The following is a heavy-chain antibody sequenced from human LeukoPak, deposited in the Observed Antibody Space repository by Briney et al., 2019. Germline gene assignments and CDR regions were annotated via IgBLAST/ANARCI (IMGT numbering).Heavy chain of an antibody. D-gene: IGHD1-26*01. CDR1: GGSISSGDYY. J-gene: IGHJ4*02. V-gene: IGHV4-30-4*01. Sequence: SETLSLTCTVSGGSISSGDYYWSWIRQPPGRGLEWIGYIYYSGSTYYNPSLKSRVTISVDTSKNQFSLKLSSVTAADTAVYYCARGGADSFNYWGQGTLVTVSS. CDR3: ARGGADSFNY. CDR2: IYYSGST.